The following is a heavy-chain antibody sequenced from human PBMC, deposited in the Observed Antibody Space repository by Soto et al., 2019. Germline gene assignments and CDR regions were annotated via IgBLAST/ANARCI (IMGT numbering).Heavy chain of an antibody. D-gene: IGHD2-2*02. CDR1: GGSISSYY. V-gene: IGHV4-59*01. J-gene: IGHJ6*03. Sequence: SETLSLTCTVSGGSISSYYWSWIRQPPGKGLEWIGYIYYSGSTNYNPSLKSRVTISVDTSKNQFSLKLSSVTAADTAVYYCATQGYCSSTSCYTYYYYMDVWGKGTTVTVSS. CDR2: IYYSGST. CDR3: ATQGYCSSTSCYTYYYYMDV.